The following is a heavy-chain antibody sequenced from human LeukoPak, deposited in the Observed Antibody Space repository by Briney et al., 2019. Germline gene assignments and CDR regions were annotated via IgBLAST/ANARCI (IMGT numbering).Heavy chain of an antibody. V-gene: IGHV3-30*18. CDR1: GGSISSSSYY. D-gene: IGHD2-2*01. CDR2: ISHDGSNK. Sequence: LSLTCTVSGGSISSSSYYWGWVRQAPGKGLEWVAVISHDGSNKYYADSAKGRFTISRDNSKNTLYLQMNSLRAEDTAVYYCAKDKAAWPSYALDYWGQGTLVTVSS. CDR3: AKDKAAWPSYALDY. J-gene: IGHJ4*02.